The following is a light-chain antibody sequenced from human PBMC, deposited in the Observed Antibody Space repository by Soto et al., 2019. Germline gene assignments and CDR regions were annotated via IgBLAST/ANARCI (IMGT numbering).Light chain of an antibody. Sequence: EIVLTQSPGTLSLSPGERAILSCRSSQSVSSSYLAWYQQKPGQAPRLLIFGASSRATGIPDRFSVSGSGTDFTLTISRLEPEDFALYYCQQFDPSPSYTFGQGTKLEIK. J-gene: IGKJ2*01. CDR3: QQFDPSPSYT. CDR1: QSVSSSY. CDR2: GAS. V-gene: IGKV3-20*01.